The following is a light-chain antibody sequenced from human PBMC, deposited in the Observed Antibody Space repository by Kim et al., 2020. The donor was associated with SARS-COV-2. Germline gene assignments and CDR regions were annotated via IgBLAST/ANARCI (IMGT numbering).Light chain of an antibody. CDR3: QQYYSTPWT. V-gene: IGKV4-1*01. J-gene: IGKJ1*01. CDR2: WAS. Sequence: ATIHCKSSQSVLYSSNNKNYLAWYQQKPGQPPKLLIYWASTRESGVPDRFSGSGSGTDFTLTISSLQAEDVAVYYCQQYYSTPWTFGQGTKVEIK. CDR1: QSVLYSSNNKNY.